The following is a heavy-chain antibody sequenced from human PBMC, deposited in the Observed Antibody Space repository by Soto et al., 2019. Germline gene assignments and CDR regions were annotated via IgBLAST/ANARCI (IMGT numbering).Heavy chain of an antibody. CDR3: ARDESVFGEFNPENLELFYFDY. CDR1: GGSISSYY. V-gene: IGHV4-59*01. D-gene: IGHD3-10*01. Sequence: SETLSLTCTVSGGSISSYYGSWIRQPPGKGLEWIGYIYYSGSTNYNPSLKSRVTISVDTSKNQFSLKLSSVTAADTAVYYCARDESVFGEFNPENLELFYFDYWGQGTLVTVSS. J-gene: IGHJ4*02. CDR2: IYYSGST.